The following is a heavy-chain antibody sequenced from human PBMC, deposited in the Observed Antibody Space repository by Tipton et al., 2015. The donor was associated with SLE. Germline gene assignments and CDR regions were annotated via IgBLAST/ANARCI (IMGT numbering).Heavy chain of an antibody. CDR3: ARAWGSGWDFDY. D-gene: IGHD6-19*01. J-gene: IGHJ4*02. CDR2: ISSSSSYI. Sequence: SLRLSCAASGFTFSSYSMNWVRQAPGKGLEWVSSISSSSSYIYYADSVKGRFTIPRDNAKNSLYLQMNSLRAEDTAVYYCARAWGSGWDFDYWGQGALVTVSS. CDR1: GFTFSSYS. V-gene: IGHV3-21*01.